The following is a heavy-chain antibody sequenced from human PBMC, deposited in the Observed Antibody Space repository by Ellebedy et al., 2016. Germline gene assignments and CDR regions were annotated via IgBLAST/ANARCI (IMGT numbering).Heavy chain of an antibody. CDR1: GGTLGTLA. CDR3: ARDNGLTVGNAFHL. D-gene: IGHD1-26*01. CDR2: VIPVFQFK. V-gene: IGHV1-69*13. Sequence: SVKVSXKPSGGTLGTLAIGWIRQAPGQGLEWMGGVIPVFQFKTYAKKFQGRLTLTADESTSTVYMELSSLTSEDTAVYYCARDNGLTVGNAFHLWGQGTLVIVSS. J-gene: IGHJ3*01.